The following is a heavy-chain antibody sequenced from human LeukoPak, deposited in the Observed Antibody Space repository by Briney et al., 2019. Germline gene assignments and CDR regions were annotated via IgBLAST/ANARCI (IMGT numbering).Heavy chain of an antibody. J-gene: IGHJ4*02. CDR1: GGSISSYY. CDR2: IYYSGST. CDR3: ARGRGYFDY. V-gene: IGHV4-59*01. Sequence: SETLSLTCTVSGGSISSYYWSWIRQPPGKGLEWIGYIYYSGSTNYNPSLKSRVTISVDTSKNQFSLKLSSVTAADTALYYCARGRGYFDYWGQGTLVTVSS.